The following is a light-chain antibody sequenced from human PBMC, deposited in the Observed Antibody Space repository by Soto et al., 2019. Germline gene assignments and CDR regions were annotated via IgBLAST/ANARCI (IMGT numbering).Light chain of an antibody. CDR3: QERSESPWT. J-gene: IGKJ1*01. CDR1: QSVSSY. V-gene: IGKV3-11*01. CDR2: DAS. Sequence: EIVLTQSPATLSLSPGERATLSCRASQSVSSYLLWYQKKPGQAPRALIYDASVRATGIPARFSGSGSGTDFTPTNSSLEPEDFAVYYCQERSESPWTFGQGTKVEIK.